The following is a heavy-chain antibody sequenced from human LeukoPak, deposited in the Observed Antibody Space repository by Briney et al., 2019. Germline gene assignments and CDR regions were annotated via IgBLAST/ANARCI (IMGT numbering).Heavy chain of an antibody. Sequence: SVKVSCKASGGTFSSYAISWVRQTPGQGLEWMGGIIPIFGTANYAQKFQGRVTITTDESTSTAYMELSSLRSEDTAVYYCAREDYYGSGRAIAFALWSENGWFDPWGQGTLVTVSS. CDR3: AREDYYGSGRAIAFALWSENGWFDP. J-gene: IGHJ5*02. CDR1: GGTFSSYA. V-gene: IGHV1-69*05. CDR2: IIPIFGTA. D-gene: IGHD3-10*01.